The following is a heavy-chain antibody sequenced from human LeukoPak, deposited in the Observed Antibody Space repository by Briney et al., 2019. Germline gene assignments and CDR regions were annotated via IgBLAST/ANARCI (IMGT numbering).Heavy chain of an antibody. CDR1: GFTFSSYA. J-gene: IGHJ4*02. D-gene: IGHD2-2*01. V-gene: IGHV3-23*01. CDR3: ARKFGGYGSGTSRQINFDY. CDR2: ISASAGST. Sequence: PGGSLRLSCAASGFTFSSYAMSWVRQAPGKGLEWVSTISASAGSTYYADSVKGRFTVSRDNSKNTLYLQMNSLRADDTAVYYCARKFGGYGSGTSRQINFDYWGQGTLVTVYS.